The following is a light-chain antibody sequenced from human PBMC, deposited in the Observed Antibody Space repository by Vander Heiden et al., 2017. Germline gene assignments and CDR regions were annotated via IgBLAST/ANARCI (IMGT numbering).Light chain of an antibody. CDR1: SGYSDYK. CDR3: GADHGSGSNFVV. Sequence: QPALTQPPSASASLGGSVTLTCTLSSGYSDYKVDWYQQRPQKGPRFVMRVGPRWIVGSKGDGIPDRFSVWGSGLNRYLTIKNIEEEDESDYHCGADHGSGSNFVVFGGGTKLTVL. V-gene: IGLV9-49*01. J-gene: IGLJ2*01. CDR2: VGPRWIVG.